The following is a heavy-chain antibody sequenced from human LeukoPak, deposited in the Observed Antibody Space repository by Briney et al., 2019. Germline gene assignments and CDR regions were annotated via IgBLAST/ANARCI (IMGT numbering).Heavy chain of an antibody. V-gene: IGHV3-21*01. Sequence: GGSLRLSCAASGFTFSSYSMNWVRQAPGKGLEWVSSISSSSSYIYYADSVKGRFTNSRDNAKNPLYLQMNSLRAEDTAVYYCARLGYSRRYYDFWSGYSGWFDPWGQGTLVTVSS. CDR1: GFTFSSYS. D-gene: IGHD3-3*01. CDR2: ISSSSSYI. CDR3: ARLGYSRRYYDFWSGYSGWFDP. J-gene: IGHJ5*02.